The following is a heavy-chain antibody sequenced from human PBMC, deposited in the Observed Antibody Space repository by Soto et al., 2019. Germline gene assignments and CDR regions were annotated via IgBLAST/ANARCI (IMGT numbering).Heavy chain of an antibody. Sequence: SETLSLTCTVSGGSISSGGYYWSWIRQHPGKGLEWIGYIYYSGSTNYNPSLKSRVTISVDTSKNQFSLKLSSVTAADTAVYYCARETTDDYVWGSYRLRAFDIWGQGTMVTVPS. CDR1: GGSISSGGYY. D-gene: IGHD3-16*02. J-gene: IGHJ3*02. CDR3: ARETTDDYVWGSYRLRAFDI. V-gene: IGHV4-61*08. CDR2: IYYSGST.